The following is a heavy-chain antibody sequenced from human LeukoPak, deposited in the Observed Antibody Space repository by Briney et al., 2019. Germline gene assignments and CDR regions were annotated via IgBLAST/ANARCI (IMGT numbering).Heavy chain of an antibody. J-gene: IGHJ4*02. CDR3: AKEYCRGRCYEDYFDY. Sequence: PGRSLRLSCAASGFTFSSYGMHWVRQAPGKGLEWVAVISYDGSKKYYADSVKGRFTISRDNSKNTLSLQVNSLRAEDTAVYYCAKEYCRGRCYEDYFDYWGQGTLVTVSS. CDR1: GFTFSSYG. CDR2: ISYDGSKK. V-gene: IGHV3-30*18. D-gene: IGHD2-15*01.